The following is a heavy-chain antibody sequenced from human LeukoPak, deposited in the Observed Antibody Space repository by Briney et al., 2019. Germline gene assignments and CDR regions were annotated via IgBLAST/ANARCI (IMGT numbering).Heavy chain of an antibody. V-gene: IGHV1-8*02. J-gene: IGHJ4*02. CDR1: GGTFSSYA. Sequence: ASVKVSCKASGGTFSSYAISWVRQAPGQGLEWMGWMNPNSGNTGYAQKFQGRVTMTRDTSISTAYMELSSLRSEDTAVYYCATRGYSYGELIDYWGQGTLVTVSS. CDR3: ATRGYSYGELIDY. D-gene: IGHD5-18*01. CDR2: MNPNSGNT.